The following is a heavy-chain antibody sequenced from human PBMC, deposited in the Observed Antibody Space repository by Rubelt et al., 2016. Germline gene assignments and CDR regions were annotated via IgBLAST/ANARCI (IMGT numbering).Heavy chain of an antibody. CDR2: IYNSGST. D-gene: IGHD3-10*01. Sequence: QVQLQQWGAGLLKPSETLSLTCAVYGGSFSGYYWSWISQPPVKGLAWIGSIYNSGSTYYNPSLKSRVTISGDTSKNQFSLKLSSVTAADTAVYYWARDPAMVRGVIREAFDYWGQGTLVTVSS. CDR3: ARDPAMVRGVIREAFDY. V-gene: IGHV4-34*01. J-gene: IGHJ4*02. CDR1: GGSFSGYY.